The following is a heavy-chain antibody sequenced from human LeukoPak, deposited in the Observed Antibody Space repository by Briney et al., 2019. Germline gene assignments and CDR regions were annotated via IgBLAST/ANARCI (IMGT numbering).Heavy chain of an antibody. CDR2: LYHSGST. J-gene: IGHJ4*02. D-gene: IGHD4-17*01. CDR3: ATLLSDYGAHYFHS. V-gene: IGHV4-38-2*01. CDR1: DSSIRSGYF. Sequence: SEALSLTCAVSDSSIRSGYFWGWIRQPSGRGLEWIGTLYHSGSTYYNPSLKSRVAISLDTSKTQFSLKLSSVTAADTALYYCATLLSDYGAHYFHSWGQGVLVTVSS.